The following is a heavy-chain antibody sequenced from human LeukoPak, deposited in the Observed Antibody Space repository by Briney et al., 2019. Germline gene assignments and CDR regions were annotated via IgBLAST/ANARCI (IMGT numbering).Heavy chain of an antibody. J-gene: IGHJ4*02. V-gene: IGHV3-7*01. CDR3: AYGNYYDSSGSLFDY. Sequence: PGGSLRLSCAASGFTFSTYAMSWVRQAPGKGLEWVANIKQDGSEKYYVDSVKGRFTISRDNAKNSLYLQMNSLRAEDTAVYYCAYGNYYDSSGSLFDYWGQGTLVTVSS. CDR1: GFTFSTYA. D-gene: IGHD3-22*01. CDR2: IKQDGSEK.